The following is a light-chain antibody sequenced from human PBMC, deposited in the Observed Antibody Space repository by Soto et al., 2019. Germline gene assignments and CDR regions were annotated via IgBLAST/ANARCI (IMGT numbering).Light chain of an antibody. CDR2: GAS. CDR1: QSVSNNY. J-gene: IGKJ1*01. V-gene: IGKV3-20*01. Sequence: EIVMTQSPATLSVSPGERAALSCRTSQSVSNNYLAWYQQKPGQAPRLLIYGASSRATGIPDRLSGSGSGTDFTLSISRLEPEDFAVYYCQQYSSLWTFGQGTKVDIK. CDR3: QQYSSLWT.